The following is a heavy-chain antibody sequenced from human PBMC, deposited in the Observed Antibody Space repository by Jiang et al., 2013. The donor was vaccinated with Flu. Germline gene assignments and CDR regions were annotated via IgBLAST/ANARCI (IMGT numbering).Heavy chain of an antibody. D-gene: IGHD5-18*01. CDR3: ARIQNHAFDI. V-gene: IGHV4-59*01. J-gene: IGHJ3*02. CDR1: GGSITNYY. CDR2: IYYRGST. Sequence: GSGLVKPSETLSLTCTVSGGSITNYYWSWIRQPPGKGVEWIGYIYYRGSTNYNPSLKSRVTMSVDTSKDQFSLKVTSLNVADTAVYYCARIQNHAFDIVGPRDIGHRLF.